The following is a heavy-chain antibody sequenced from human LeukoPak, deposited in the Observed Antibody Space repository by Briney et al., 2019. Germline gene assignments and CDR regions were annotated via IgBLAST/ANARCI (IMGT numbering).Heavy chain of an antibody. CDR3: ARDVRSSWFYSFDY. CDR2: ISWNSGSI. D-gene: IGHD6-13*01. CDR1: GFTFDDYA. J-gene: IGHJ4*02. Sequence: GRSLRLSCAASGFTFDDYAMHWVRQAPGKGLEWVSGISWNSGSIGYADSVKGRFTISRDSAKNSLYLQMNSLKAEDTAVYYCARDVRSSWFYSFDYWGQGTLVTVSS. V-gene: IGHV3-9*01.